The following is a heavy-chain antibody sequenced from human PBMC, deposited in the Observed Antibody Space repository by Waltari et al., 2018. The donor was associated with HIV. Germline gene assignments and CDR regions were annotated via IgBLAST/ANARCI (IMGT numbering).Heavy chain of an antibody. D-gene: IGHD1-1*01. J-gene: IGHJ4*02. Sequence: EGQLLESGGGLVRPGGSLRLSCAGSGFTFGSYAMSWVRQAPGKGPDWVSVISGSGGSTYYADSGKGRFTSARDNSKNTLYLQMSSLRAEDTAVYYFAKDLRYAPDDWGQGTLVTVSS. CDR2: ISGSGGST. V-gene: IGHV3-23*01. CDR3: AKDLRYAPDD. CDR1: GFTFGSYA.